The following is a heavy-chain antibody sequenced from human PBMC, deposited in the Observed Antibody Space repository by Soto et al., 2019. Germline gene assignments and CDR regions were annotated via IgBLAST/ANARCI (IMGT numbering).Heavy chain of an antibody. Sequence: SETLSLTCTVSGGSISSGGYYWSWIRQHPGKGLEWIGYIYYSGTTYYNPSLESRVTISVDTSKNQFSLKLSSVTAADTAVYYCARAFRLNNWFDPWGQGTLVTVSS. CDR3: ARAFRLNNWFDP. CDR2: IYYSGTT. CDR1: GGSISSGGYY. J-gene: IGHJ5*02. V-gene: IGHV4-31*03.